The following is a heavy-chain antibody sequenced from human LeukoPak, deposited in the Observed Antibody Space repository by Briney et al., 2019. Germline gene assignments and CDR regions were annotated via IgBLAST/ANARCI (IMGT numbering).Heavy chain of an antibody. Sequence: SETLSLTXAVYGGSFSGYYWSWIRQASGKGLEWIGEINHSGSTNYNPSLRSRVTISVDTSKNQFSLKLSSVTAADTAVYYCARGIYGYEVDWGQGTLVTVSS. CDR1: GGSFSGYY. D-gene: IGHD5-12*01. CDR2: INHSGST. V-gene: IGHV4-34*01. J-gene: IGHJ4*02. CDR3: ARGIYGYEVD.